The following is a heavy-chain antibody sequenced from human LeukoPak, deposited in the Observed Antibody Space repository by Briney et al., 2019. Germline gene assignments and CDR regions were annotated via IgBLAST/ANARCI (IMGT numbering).Heavy chain of an antibody. CDR3: ARADYYFASGTYYPYYFGY. CDR1: GYTFTSYG. Sequence: ASVKVSCKASGYTFTSYGITWVRQAPGQGLEWMGWITAYNGNTDYAQKLQGRVTMTTDTSTSTAYMELSSLRSDDTAVYYCARADYYFASGTYYPYYFGYWGQGILVTVSS. V-gene: IGHV1-18*04. J-gene: IGHJ4*02. D-gene: IGHD3-10*01. CDR2: ITAYNGNT.